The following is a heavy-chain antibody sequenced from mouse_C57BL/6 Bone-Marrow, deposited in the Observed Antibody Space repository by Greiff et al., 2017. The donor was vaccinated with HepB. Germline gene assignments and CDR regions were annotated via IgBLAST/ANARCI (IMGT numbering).Heavy chain of an antibody. CDR3: ARPITTVVAHYFDY. J-gene: IGHJ2*01. Sequence: VQLQQPGAELVKPGASVKLSCKASGYTFTSYWMQWVKQRPGQGLEWIGEIDPSDSYTNYNQKFKGKATLTVDTSSSTAYMQLSSLTSEDSAVYYCARPITTVVAHYFDYWGQGTTLTVSS. CDR1: GYTFTSYW. D-gene: IGHD1-1*01. V-gene: IGHV1-50*01. CDR2: IDPSDSYT.